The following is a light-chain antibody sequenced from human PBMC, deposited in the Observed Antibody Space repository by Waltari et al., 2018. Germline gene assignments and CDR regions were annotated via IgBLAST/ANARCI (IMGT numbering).Light chain of an antibody. V-gene: IGLV2-11*01. J-gene: IGLJ1*01. CDR1: ISDVGHYTS. CDR2: EVP. CDR3: CSYAGRYTFV. Sequence: QSALTQPRSVSGSPGQSVTISCTATISDVGHYTSVSWYQPHPGKAPKLIIYEVPKRPSGVPDRLSGSKSGNTASLTISGLQAEDEADYYCCSYAGRYTFVFGTGTKVTVL.